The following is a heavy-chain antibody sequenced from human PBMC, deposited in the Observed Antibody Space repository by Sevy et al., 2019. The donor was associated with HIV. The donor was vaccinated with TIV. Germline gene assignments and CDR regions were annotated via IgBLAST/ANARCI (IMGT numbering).Heavy chain of an antibody. J-gene: IGHJ6*02. D-gene: IGHD3-22*01. CDR2: ISGYNGDK. Sequence: ASVKVSCKASGYTFIRNGITWVRQAPGQGLEWMGWISGYNGDKNYAQKFQGRVTMTTDTSTSTAYMEQRILRSDDTAVYYCARDRNNYDSSGYPKGMDVWGQGTTVTVSS. CDR3: ARDRNNYDSSGYPKGMDV. CDR1: GYTFIRNG. V-gene: IGHV1-18*01.